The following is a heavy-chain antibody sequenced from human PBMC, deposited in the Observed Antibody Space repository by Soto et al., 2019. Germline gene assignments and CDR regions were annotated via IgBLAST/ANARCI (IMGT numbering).Heavy chain of an antibody. D-gene: IGHD6-19*01. Sequence: QVQLVQSGAEVKKPGASVKVSCKASGYTFTSFGISWVRQAPGQGLEWMGWISVYNGNKNYAQKFQGRVTMTTDTSTSTAYMELRSLRSDDTAVYYCARGLRLVLGGYYGMDVWGQGTTVTVSS. V-gene: IGHV1-18*01. CDR2: ISVYNGNK. CDR1: GYTFTSFG. J-gene: IGHJ6*02. CDR3: ARGLRLVLGGYYGMDV.